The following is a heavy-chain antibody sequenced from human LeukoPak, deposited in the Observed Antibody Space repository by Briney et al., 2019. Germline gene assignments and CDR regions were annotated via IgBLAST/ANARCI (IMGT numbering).Heavy chain of an antibody. CDR1: GGSISSGGSY. CDR2: IYYIGTT. D-gene: IGHD6-13*01. V-gene: IGHV4-39*01. Sequence: SETLSLTCTVSGGSISSGGSYWAWIRQPPGRGLEWIGSIYYIGTTYYNPSLKSRVTISVDTSKNQFSLKLSSVTAADTAMYYCARGRGARSSRWYNWFDPWGQGTLVTVSS. CDR3: ARGRGARSSRWYNWFDP. J-gene: IGHJ5*02.